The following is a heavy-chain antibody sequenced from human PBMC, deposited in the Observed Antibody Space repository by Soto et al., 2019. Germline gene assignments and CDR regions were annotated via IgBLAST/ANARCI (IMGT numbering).Heavy chain of an antibody. J-gene: IGHJ6*03. CDR1: GYTLTELS. D-gene: IGHD1-1*01. CDR3: ATDPRGLERGRWDYYYYYMDV. Sequence: SVKVSCKVSGYTLTELSVHRVRQTPGKGLEWMGGFDPEDGETIYAQKFQGRVTMTEDTSTDTAYMELSSLRSEDTAVYYCATDPRGLERGRWDYYYYYMDVWGKGTTVTVSS. V-gene: IGHV1-24*01. CDR2: FDPEDGET.